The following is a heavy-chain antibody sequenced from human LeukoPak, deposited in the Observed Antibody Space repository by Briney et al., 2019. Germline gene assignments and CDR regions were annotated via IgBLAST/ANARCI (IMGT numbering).Heavy chain of an antibody. CDR3: ARDRVVWSGYSSTGYFDY. Sequence: GGSLRLSCAASGFTFSTYSMDWVRQAPGKGLEWVAVISYDGSNKYYADSVKGRFTISRDNSKNTLYLQMNSLRAEDTAVYYCARDRVVWSGYSSTGYFDYWGQGTLVTVSS. V-gene: IGHV3-30*03. J-gene: IGHJ4*02. CDR2: ISYDGSNK. CDR1: GFTFSTYS. D-gene: IGHD3-3*01.